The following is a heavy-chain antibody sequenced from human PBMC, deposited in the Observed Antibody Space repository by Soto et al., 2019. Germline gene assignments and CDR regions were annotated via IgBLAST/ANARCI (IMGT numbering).Heavy chain of an antibody. V-gene: IGHV4-39*01. J-gene: IGHJ3*02. CDR1: GGSISSSSYY. D-gene: IGHD3-10*01. Sequence: SETLSLTCTVSGGSISSSSYYWGWIRQPPGKGLEWIGSIYYSGSTYYNPSLKSRVTISVDTSKNQFSLKLISVTAADTAVYYCAKGGSGSYSNAFDIWGQGTMVTVSS. CDR3: AKGGSGSYSNAFDI. CDR2: IYYSGST.